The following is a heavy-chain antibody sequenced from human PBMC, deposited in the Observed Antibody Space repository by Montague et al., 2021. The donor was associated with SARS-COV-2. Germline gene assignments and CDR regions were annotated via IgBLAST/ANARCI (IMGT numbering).Heavy chain of an antibody. Sequence: SLKLSCAASGFTFSNYIMNWVRQAPGKGLEWVSSISSSRSYLYYADSVKGRFTISRDNAKNSLYLQMNSLRAEDTAVYYCARAPGYDGTDYWSQGTLVTVSS. D-gene: IGHD4-23*01. V-gene: IGHV3-21*01. J-gene: IGHJ4*02. CDR1: GFTFSNYI. CDR2: ISSSRSYL. CDR3: ARAPGYDGTDY.